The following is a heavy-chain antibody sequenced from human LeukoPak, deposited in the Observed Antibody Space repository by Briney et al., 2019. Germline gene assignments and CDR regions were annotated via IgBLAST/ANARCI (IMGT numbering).Heavy chain of an antibody. D-gene: IGHD6-13*01. Sequence: PGGALRLSCAAPGFTFSSYWMPWVRQAPGKGLVWVSRINSDGSSTNYADSVKGRFTISRDNAKNTLYLQMNSLRAEDTALYYCAKDMGSSWSPFYYWGQGTLVTVSS. V-gene: IGHV3-74*01. CDR1: GFTFSSYW. CDR2: INSDGSST. CDR3: AKDMGSSWSPFYY. J-gene: IGHJ4*02.